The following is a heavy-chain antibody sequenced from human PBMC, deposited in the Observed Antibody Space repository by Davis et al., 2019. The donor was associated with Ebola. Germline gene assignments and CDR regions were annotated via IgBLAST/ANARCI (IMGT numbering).Heavy chain of an antibody. CDR3: AKGEYYYDSSGYYYYGMDV. D-gene: IGHD3-22*01. CDR2: ISYDGSNK. Sequence: GGSLRLSCTVSGFTFSNNWMSWVRQAPGKGLEWVAVISYDGSNKYYADSVKGRFTISRDNSKNTLYLQMNSLRAEDTAVYYCAKGEYYYDSSGYYYYGMDVWGQGTTVTVSS. J-gene: IGHJ6*02. CDR1: GFTFSNNW. V-gene: IGHV3-30*18.